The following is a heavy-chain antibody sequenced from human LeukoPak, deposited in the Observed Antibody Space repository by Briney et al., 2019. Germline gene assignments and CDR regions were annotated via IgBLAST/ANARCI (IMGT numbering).Heavy chain of an antibody. CDR1: GYRFTTDY. J-gene: IGHJ3*02. Sequence: GESLKISCQASGYRFTTDYIGWVRQMPGKGLEWMGIIYPDDSETNYSPSFQGQVSMSVDKSITTAYLQWSSLKASDTAIYYCERQAYGSHFDAFDIWGQGTMVTVSS. CDR2: IYPDDSET. CDR3: ERQAYGSHFDAFDI. D-gene: IGHD3-22*01. V-gene: IGHV5-51*01.